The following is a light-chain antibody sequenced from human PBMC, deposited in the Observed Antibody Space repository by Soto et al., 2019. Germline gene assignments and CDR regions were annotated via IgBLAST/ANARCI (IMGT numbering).Light chain of an antibody. CDR3: SSYTRSSTFYV. J-gene: IGLJ1*01. CDR1: SSDVGGYNY. Sequence: QSALTQPASVSGSPGQSITISCTGTSSDVGGYNYVSWYQQHPGKAPKLMIYDVSNRPSGVSNRCSGSKSGNTASLTISGLQAEDEADYYCSSYTRSSTFYVFGTGTKLTVL. V-gene: IGLV2-14*01. CDR2: DVS.